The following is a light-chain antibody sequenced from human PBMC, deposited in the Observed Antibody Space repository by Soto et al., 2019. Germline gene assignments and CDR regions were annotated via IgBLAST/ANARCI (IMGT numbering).Light chain of an antibody. CDR1: QSVSNY. Sequence: DIVLTQSPGTLSLSPGERATLSCRTSQSVSNYLAWYQPKPGQAPRLLLYGASSRAPGIPDRFSGSGSGTDFTLTISSLEPEDFAVYDCQERSGWPRGTFGGGTQVDIK. CDR2: GAS. CDR3: QERSGWPRGT. V-gene: IGKV3-11*01. J-gene: IGKJ4*01.